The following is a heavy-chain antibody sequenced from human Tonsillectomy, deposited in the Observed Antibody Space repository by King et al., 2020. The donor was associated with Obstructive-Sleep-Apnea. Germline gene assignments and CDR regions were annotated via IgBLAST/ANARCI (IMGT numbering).Heavy chain of an antibody. V-gene: IGHV3-64*01. CDR2: ISSNGGST. CDR3: ARGRVIIPYYFDY. D-gene: IGHD3-10*01. J-gene: IGHJ4*02. CDR1: GFTFSSYA. Sequence: VQLVESGGGLVQPGGSLRLSCAASGFTFSSYAMHWVRQAPGKGLEYVSAISSNGGSTYYANSVKGRFTISRDNSKNTRYLQMGSLRAEDMAVYYCARGRVIIPYYFDYWGQGTLVTVSS.